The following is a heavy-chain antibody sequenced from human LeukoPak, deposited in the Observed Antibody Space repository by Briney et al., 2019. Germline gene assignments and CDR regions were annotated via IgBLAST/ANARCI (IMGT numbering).Heavy chain of an antibody. J-gene: IGHJ4*02. D-gene: IGHD1-26*01. CDR2: IKQDGSEK. CDR3: ARASSGSYGPYCYFDY. CDR1: GISFSDFW. Sequence: QPGGSLRLSCAASGISFSDFWMSWVRQAPGKGLEWVANIKQDGSEKYYLDSVKGRFTISRDNSKNTLYLQMNSLRAEDTAVYYCARASSGSYGPYCYFDYWGQGTLVTVSS. V-gene: IGHV3-7*03.